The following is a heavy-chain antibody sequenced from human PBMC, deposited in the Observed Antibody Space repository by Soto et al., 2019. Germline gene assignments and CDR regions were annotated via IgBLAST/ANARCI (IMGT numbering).Heavy chain of an antibody. Sequence: QVQLQQWGAGLLKPSETLSLTCAVYGGSFSGYYWSWIRQLPGKGLEWIGEINHSGSTNYHPSLKSRVTIAVGTTKNQCSQKLSSVTAADTAVYYCGRVGPLWFGGLAPPKFYFYGMDVWGQGTTVTVSS. CDR2: INHSGST. D-gene: IGHD3-10*01. J-gene: IGHJ6*02. V-gene: IGHV4-34*01. CDR3: GRVGPLWFGGLAPPKFYFYGMDV. CDR1: GGSFSGYY.